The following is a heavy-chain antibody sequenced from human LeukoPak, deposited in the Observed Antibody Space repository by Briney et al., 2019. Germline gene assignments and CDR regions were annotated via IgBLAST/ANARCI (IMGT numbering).Heavy chain of an antibody. D-gene: IGHD4/OR15-4a*01. CDR1: EFTFSSYS. V-gene: IGHV3-53*01. J-gene: IGHJ4*02. Sequence: GGSLRLSCAASEFTFSSYSMNWVRQAPGKGLEWVSFIYSDNTHYSDSVKGRFTISRDNSKNTLYLQMNSLRAEDTAVYYCARRAGAYSHPYDYWGQGTLVTVSS. CDR3: ARRAGAYSHPYDY. CDR2: IYSDNT.